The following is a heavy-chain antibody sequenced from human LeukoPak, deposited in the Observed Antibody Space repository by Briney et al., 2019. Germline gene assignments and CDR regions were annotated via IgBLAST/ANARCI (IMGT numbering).Heavy chain of an antibody. J-gene: IGHJ5*02. V-gene: IGHV3-43D*04. Sequence: GGSLRLSCAASGLTFDDYAMHWVRQAPRKVLEWVSLISWEGGSTYYADSVKGRFTISRDNSKNSLYLQMNSLRAEDTALYYCAKEASGCSSTSCYRGGNWFDPWGQGTLVTVSS. CDR3: AKEASGCSSTSCYRGGNWFDP. CDR2: ISWEGGST. CDR1: GLTFDDYA. D-gene: IGHD2-2*02.